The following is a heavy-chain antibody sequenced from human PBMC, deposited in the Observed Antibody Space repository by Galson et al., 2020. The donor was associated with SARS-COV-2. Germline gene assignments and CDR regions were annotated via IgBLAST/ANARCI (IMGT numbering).Heavy chain of an antibody. Sequence: GGSLRLSCAASGFTFSSYWMSWVRQAPGKGLEWVANIKQDGSEKYYVDSVKGRFTISRDNAKNSLYLQMNSLKTEDTAVYYCSICGGGKYYYGMDVWGQGTTVTVSS. CDR2: IKQDGSEK. CDR3: SICGGGKYYYGMDV. CDR1: GFTFSSYW. V-gene: IGHV3-7*03. D-gene: IGHD2-21*01. J-gene: IGHJ6*02.